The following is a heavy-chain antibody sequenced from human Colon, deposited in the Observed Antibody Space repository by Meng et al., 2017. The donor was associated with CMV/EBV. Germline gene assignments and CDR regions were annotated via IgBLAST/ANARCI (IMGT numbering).Heavy chain of an antibody. CDR2: ISSSTSDI. D-gene: IGHD2-2*01. Sequence: GESLKISCAATGFIFSNFNMNWVRQAPGKGLEWVSSISSSTSDIYYAESVKGRFTISRDNVKNSLYLQMNSLTAEDTATYYCAREICSGTFCYFYFGMDVWGQETTVTVSS. CDR1: GFIFSNFN. CDR3: AREICSGTFCYFYFGMDV. V-gene: IGHV3-21*01. J-gene: IGHJ6*02.